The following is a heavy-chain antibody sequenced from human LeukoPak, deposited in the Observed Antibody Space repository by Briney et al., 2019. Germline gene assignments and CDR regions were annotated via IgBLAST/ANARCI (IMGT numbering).Heavy chain of an antibody. V-gene: IGHV3-48*01. Sequence: GGSLRLSCAASGFTFSSYSMNWVRQAPGKGLEWVSYISSSSSTIYYADSVKGRFTISRDNAKNSLYLQMNSLRAEDTALYYCARDAYSGSYYYPAHYFDYWGQGTLVTVSS. CDR3: ARDAYSGSYYYPAHYFDY. CDR1: GFTFSSYS. CDR2: ISSSSSTI. D-gene: IGHD1-26*01. J-gene: IGHJ4*02.